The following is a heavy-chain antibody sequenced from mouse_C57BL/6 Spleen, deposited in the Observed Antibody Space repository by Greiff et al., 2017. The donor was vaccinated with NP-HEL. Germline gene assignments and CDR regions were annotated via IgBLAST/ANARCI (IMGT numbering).Heavy chain of an antibody. CDR3: ARHDDWYFDV. CDR2: IYPGDGDT. Sequence: QVQLKESGAELVKPGASVKISCKASGYAFSSYWMNWVKQRPGKGLEWIGQIYPGDGDTNYNGKFKGKATLTADKSSSTAYMQLSSLTSEDSAVYFCARHDDWYFDVWGTGTTVTVSS. V-gene: IGHV1-80*01. J-gene: IGHJ1*03. D-gene: IGHD2-12*01. CDR1: GYAFSSYW.